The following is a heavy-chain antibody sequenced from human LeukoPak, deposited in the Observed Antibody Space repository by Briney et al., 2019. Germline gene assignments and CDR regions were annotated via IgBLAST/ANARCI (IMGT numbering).Heavy chain of an antibody. V-gene: IGHV4-59*08. CDR1: GGSISSHH. CDR2: IYYSGST. D-gene: IGHD6-13*01. Sequence: SETLSLTCTVSGGSISSHHWSWIRQPPGKGLEWIGYIYYSGSTNYKPSLKSRVTISVDTSKNQFSLKLTSVTAADTAVYYCVRHLDIAASGTFDYWGQGTLVTVSS. CDR3: VRHLDIAASGTFDY. J-gene: IGHJ4*02.